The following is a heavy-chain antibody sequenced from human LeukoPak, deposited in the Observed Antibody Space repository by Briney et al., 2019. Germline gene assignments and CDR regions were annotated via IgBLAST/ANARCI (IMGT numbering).Heavy chain of an antibody. V-gene: IGHV3-23*01. J-gene: IGHJ1*01. CDR3: AKTGYCSSSGCYVVPYVD. CDR1: GFTFSTYA. D-gene: IGHD2-2*01. CDR2: ISGSGITT. Sequence: GGSLRLSCAATGFTFSTYAMSWVRQAPGKGLEWVSLISGSGITTYYADSVQGRFTISRDTSKNTLYLQMNSLRAEDTAVYYCAKTGYCSSSGCYVVPYVDWGQGTRVTVSS.